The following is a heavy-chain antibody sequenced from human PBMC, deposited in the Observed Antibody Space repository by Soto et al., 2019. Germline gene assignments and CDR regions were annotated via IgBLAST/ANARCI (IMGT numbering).Heavy chain of an antibody. CDR1: GFTFSLYW. V-gene: IGHV3-74*01. CDR3: AKSKPLVPAASDYFDY. Sequence: EVQLVESGGGLVQPGGSLRLSCAASGFTFSLYWMHWVRQAPGKGLVWVSRIKTDGSSTSYADSVKGRFTISRDNAKNTLYLLMSGLRAEDTAVYYCAKSKPLVPAASDYFDYWGQGTLVAVSS. D-gene: IGHD2-2*01. J-gene: IGHJ4*02. CDR2: IKTDGSST.